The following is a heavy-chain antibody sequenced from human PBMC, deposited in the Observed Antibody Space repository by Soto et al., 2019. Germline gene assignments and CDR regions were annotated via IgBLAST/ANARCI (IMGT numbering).Heavy chain of an antibody. Sequence: PSETLSLTCTVSGGSISSGGYYWSWIRQHPGKGLEWIGYIYYSGSTYYNPSLKSRVTISVDTSKNQFSLKLSSVTAADTAVYYCARGEYGDYVNIDYWGQGTLVTVSS. CDR1: GGSISSGGYY. D-gene: IGHD4-17*01. J-gene: IGHJ4*02. CDR2: IYYSGST. V-gene: IGHV4-31*03. CDR3: ARGEYGDYVNIDY.